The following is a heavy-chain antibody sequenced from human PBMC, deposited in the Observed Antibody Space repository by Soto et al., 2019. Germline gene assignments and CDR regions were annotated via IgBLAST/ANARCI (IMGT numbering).Heavy chain of an antibody. J-gene: IGHJ6*03. CDR1: GYTFTNYA. D-gene: IGHD2-2*01. CDR3: ARGHLAVVPVASWFYYMDV. V-gene: IGHV1-3*01. CDR2: INAGKGNT. Sequence: QVKLVQSGAEVEKPGASVKVSCKASGYTFTNYAVHWVRQAPGQRLEWMGWINAGKGNTRFSQNLQGRVTITRDTSARTVYMELSSLRSEDTAVYYCARGHLAVVPVASWFYYMDVWGKGTTVTVSS.